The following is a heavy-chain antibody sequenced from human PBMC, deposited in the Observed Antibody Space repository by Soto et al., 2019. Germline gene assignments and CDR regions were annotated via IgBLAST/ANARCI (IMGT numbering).Heavy chain of an antibody. D-gene: IGHD5-18*01. CDR1: GGTFSSYA. CDR3: AKRGGSGTAFDY. V-gene: IGHV1-69*13. Sequence: GASVKVSCKASGGTFSSYAISWVRQAPGQGLEWMGGIIPIFGTANYAQKFQGRVTITADESTSTAYMELSSLRSEDTAVYYCAKRGGSGTAFDYWGQGTLVTVSS. CDR2: IIPIFGTA. J-gene: IGHJ4*02.